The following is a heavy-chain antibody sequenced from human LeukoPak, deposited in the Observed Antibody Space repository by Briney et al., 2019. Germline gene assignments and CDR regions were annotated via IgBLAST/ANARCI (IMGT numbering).Heavy chain of an antibody. CDR2: INHSGST. J-gene: IGHJ4*02. D-gene: IGHD3-10*01. V-gene: IGHV4-34*01. CDR3: ARVSITMVRGVNSGFDY. CDR1: GGSFSGYY. Sequence: SETLSLTCAVYGGSFSGYYWSWIRQPPGKGLEWIGEINHSGSTNYNPSLKSRVTISVDTSKNQFSLKLSSVTAADTAVYYCARVSITMVRGVNSGFDYWGQGTLVTVSS.